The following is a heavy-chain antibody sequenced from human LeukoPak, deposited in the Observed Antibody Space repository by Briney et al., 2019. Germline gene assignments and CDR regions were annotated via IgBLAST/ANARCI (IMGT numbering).Heavy chain of an antibody. D-gene: IGHD6-19*01. Sequence: PGGSLRLSCAASGFTFSSYAMSWVRQAPGKGLEWVSAISGSGGSTYYADSVKGRFTISRDNSKNTLYLQMYSLRAEDTALYYCAKADGSAWYRGDYWGQGTLVSVSS. CDR2: ISGSGGST. J-gene: IGHJ4*02. CDR1: GFTFSSYA. V-gene: IGHV3-23*01. CDR3: AKADGSAWYRGDY.